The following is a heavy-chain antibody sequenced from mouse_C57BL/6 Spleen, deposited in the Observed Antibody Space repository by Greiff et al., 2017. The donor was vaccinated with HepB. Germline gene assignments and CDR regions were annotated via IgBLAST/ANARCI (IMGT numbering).Heavy chain of an antibody. D-gene: IGHD2-4*01. J-gene: IGHJ3*01. CDR1: GYSFTSYY. CDR3: ARQDYDYGSWFAY. V-gene: IGHV1-42*01. Sequence: VQLQQSGPELVKPGASVKISCKASGYSFTSYYMNWVKQSPEKSLEWIGEINPSTGGTTYNQKFKAKATLTVDKSSSTAYMQLKSLTSEDSAVYYCARQDYDYGSWFAYWGQGTLVTVSA. CDR2: INPSTGGT.